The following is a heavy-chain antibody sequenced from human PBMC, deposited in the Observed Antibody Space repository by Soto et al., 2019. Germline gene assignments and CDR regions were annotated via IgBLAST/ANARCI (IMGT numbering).Heavy chain of an antibody. CDR2: ISYSGST. CDR1: GGSISSYY. D-gene: IGHD2-2*01. Sequence: PSETLSLTCTVSGGSISSYYWSWIRQPPGKGLEWIGYISYSGSTNYNPSLKSRVTTSVDTSKNQFSLKLSSVTAADTAVYYCARARYCSSTSCPKTTYYYYYMDVWGKGTKVTVSS. V-gene: IGHV4-59*01. CDR3: ARARYCSSTSCPKTTYYYYYMDV. J-gene: IGHJ6*03.